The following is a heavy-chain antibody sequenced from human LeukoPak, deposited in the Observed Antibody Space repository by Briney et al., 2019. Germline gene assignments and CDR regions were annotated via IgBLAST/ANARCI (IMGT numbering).Heavy chain of an antibody. CDR2: IYTSGST. V-gene: IGHV4-4*07. D-gene: IGHD5-18*01. CDR1: GGSIGSYY. Sequence: SETLSLTCTVSGGSIGSYYWSWIRQPAGKGLEWIGRIYTSGSTNYNPSLKSRVTMSVDTSKNLFSLKLSSVTAADTGVYYCARDLGLWLQGSWFDPWGQGTLVTVSS. J-gene: IGHJ5*02. CDR3: ARDLGLWLQGSWFDP.